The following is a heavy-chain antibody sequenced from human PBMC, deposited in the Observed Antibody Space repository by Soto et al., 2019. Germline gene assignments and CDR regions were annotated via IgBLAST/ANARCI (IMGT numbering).Heavy chain of an antibody. CDR1: GYTFGTYW. CDR3: VATYGDYLDY. Sequence: GESLKISCQGSGYTFGTYWIGWVRQMPGKGLEWMGVIYPGDSDTRYSPSFQGQVTISADKSVSLAYLQWSSLKASDTATYYCVATYGDYLDYWGQGTLVTVSS. D-gene: IGHD4-17*01. CDR2: IYPGDSDT. V-gene: IGHV5-51*01. J-gene: IGHJ4*02.